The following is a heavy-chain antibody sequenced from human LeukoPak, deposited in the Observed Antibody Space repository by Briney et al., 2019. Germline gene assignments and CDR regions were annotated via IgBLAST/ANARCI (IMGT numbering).Heavy chain of an antibody. J-gene: IGHJ4*02. CDR3: ASERYCSGGSCYEAVY. CDR2: ISSSSSYI. CDR1: GFTFSSYS. Sequence: GGSLRLSCAASGFTFSSYSMNWGRQAPGKGLEWVSSISSSSSYIYYADSVKGRFTISRDNAKNSLYLQMNSLRAEDTAVYYCASERYCSGGSCYEAVYWGQGTLVTVSS. D-gene: IGHD2-15*01. V-gene: IGHV3-21*01.